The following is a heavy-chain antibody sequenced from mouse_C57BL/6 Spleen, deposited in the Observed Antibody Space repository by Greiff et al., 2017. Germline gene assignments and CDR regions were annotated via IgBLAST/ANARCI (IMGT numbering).Heavy chain of an antibody. V-gene: IGHV5-17*01. CDR2: ISSGSSTI. J-gene: IGHJ2*01. Sequence: EVKLVESGGGLVKPGGSLKLSCAASGFTFSDYGMHWVRQAPEKGLEWVAYISSGSSTIYYADTVKGRVTISRDNAKHTLFLQMTSLRSEDTAMYYCEIYDLGYWGQSTTLTVSS. CDR1: GFTFSDYG. D-gene: IGHD2-4*01. CDR3: EIYDLGY.